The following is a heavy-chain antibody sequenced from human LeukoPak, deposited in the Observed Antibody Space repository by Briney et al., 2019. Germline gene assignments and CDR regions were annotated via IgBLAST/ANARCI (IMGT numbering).Heavy chain of an antibody. D-gene: IGHD3-10*01. CDR2: INPDGSRT. J-gene: IGHJ5*01. Sequence: GGSLRLSCAASGFTFSNFWIHWVRQAPGTGLVWVSLINPDGSRTNYADYVKGRFTISRDNAKNTLYLQMSSLRAEDTAVYYCATDLSGSSDSWGQGTLVTVSS. V-gene: IGHV3-74*01. CDR3: ATDLSGSSDS. CDR1: GFTFSNFW.